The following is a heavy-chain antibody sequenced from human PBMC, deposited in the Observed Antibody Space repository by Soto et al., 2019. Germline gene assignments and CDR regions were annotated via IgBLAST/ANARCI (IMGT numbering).Heavy chain of an antibody. J-gene: IGHJ4*02. CDR2: IFSNDEK. D-gene: IGHD6-19*01. CDR3: ARITRASSSGWYYYFDY. V-gene: IGHV2-26*01. Sequence: SGPTLVNPTAPLTLTCTVSGFSLSNARMGVSWIRQPPGKALEWLAHIFSNDEKSYSTSLKSRLTISKDTSKSQVVLTMTNMDPVDTATYYCARITRASSSGWYYYFDYWGQGTLVTVSS. CDR1: GFSLSNARMG.